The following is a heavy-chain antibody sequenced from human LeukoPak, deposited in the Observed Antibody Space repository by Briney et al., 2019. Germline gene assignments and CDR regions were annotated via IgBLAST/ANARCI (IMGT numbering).Heavy chain of an antibody. D-gene: IGHD3-22*01. J-gene: IGHJ4*02. CDR3: ARAPYDSSGYYPYFDY. V-gene: IGHV4-4*07. Sequence: PSETLSLTCTVSGGSISSYYWSWIRQPAGKGLEWIGRIYTSGSTNYNPSLKSRVTMSVDTSKNQFSLKLSSVTAADTAVYYCARAPYDSSGYYPYFDYWGQGTLVTVSS. CDR2: IYTSGST. CDR1: GGSISSYY.